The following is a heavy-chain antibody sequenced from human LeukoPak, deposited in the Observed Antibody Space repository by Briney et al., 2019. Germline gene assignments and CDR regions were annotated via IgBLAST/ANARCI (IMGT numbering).Heavy chain of an antibody. CDR1: EFTFSSYA. Sequence: GGSLRLSCAASEFTFSSYAMHWVRQAPGKGLQWVAVISYDGSNKYYADSVKGRFTISRDNSKNTLYLQMNSLRDEDTAVYYCAKDFIAMSDWEPLGYWGQGILVTVSS. CDR2: ISYDGSNK. CDR3: AKDFIAMSDWEPLGY. V-gene: IGHV3-30*07. D-gene: IGHD1-26*01. J-gene: IGHJ4*02.